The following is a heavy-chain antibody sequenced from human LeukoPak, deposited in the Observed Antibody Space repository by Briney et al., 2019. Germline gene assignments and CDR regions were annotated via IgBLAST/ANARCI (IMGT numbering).Heavy chain of an antibody. CDR3: AREGYGGNSGAFDI. CDR1: GGSISSYY. D-gene: IGHD4-23*01. CDR2: IYYSGST. J-gene: IGHJ3*02. V-gene: IGHV4-59*01. Sequence: PSETLSLTCTVSGGSISSYYWSWIRQPPGKGLEWIGYIYYSGSTNYNPPLKSRVTISVDTSKNQFSLKLSSVTAADTAVYYCAREGYGGNSGAFDIWGQGTMVTVSS.